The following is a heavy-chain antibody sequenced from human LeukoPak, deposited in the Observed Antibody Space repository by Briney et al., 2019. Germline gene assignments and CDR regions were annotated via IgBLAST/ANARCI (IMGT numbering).Heavy chain of an antibody. J-gene: IGHJ6*02. V-gene: IGHV3-30*18. CDR2: ISYDGSNK. CDR3: AKNTVVTPHCYYGMDV. Sequence: GGSLRLSCAASGFTFSSYGMHWVRQAPGKGLEWVAVISYDGSNKYYADSVKGRFTISRDNSKNTLYLQMNSLRAEDTAVYYCAKNTVVTPHCYYGMDVWGQGTTVTVSS. D-gene: IGHD4-23*01. CDR1: GFTFSSYG.